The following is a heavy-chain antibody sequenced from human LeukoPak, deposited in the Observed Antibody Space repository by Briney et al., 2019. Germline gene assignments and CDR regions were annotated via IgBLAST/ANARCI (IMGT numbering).Heavy chain of an antibody. D-gene: IGHD6-19*01. V-gene: IGHV5-51*01. CDR1: GYSFTSYW. J-gene: IGHJ4*02. CDR2: IYPGDSDT. CDR3: ARQGGIAVAGTNYFDY. Sequence: GESLKISCKGSGYSFTSYWIGWVRQMPGKGLEWMGIIYPGDSDTRYSPSFQGQVTIPADKSISTAYLQWSSLKASDTAMYYCARQGGIAVAGTNYFDYWGQGTLVTVSS.